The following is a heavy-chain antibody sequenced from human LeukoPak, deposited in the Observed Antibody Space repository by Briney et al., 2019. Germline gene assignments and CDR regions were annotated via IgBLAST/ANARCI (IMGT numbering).Heavy chain of an antibody. J-gene: IGHJ3*02. D-gene: IGHD3-10*01. CDR1: GFTFSDYY. CDR3: ARDRTMVRGVIITSAFDI. V-gene: IGHV3-11*01. CDR2: ISSSGSTI. Sequence: GGSLRLSCAASGFTFSDYYMSWIRQAPGKGLEWVSYISSSGSTIYYADSVKGRFTISRDNAKNSLYLQMNSLRAEDTAVYYCARDRTMVRGVIITSAFDIWGQGTMVTVSS.